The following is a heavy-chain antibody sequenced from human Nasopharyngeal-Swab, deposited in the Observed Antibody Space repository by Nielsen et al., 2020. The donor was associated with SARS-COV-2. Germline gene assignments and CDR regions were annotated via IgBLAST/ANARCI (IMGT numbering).Heavy chain of an antibody. CDR2: LSYSGST. V-gene: IGHV4-31*03. D-gene: IGHD3-22*01. CDR3: ARARITMIVVVNAFDI. J-gene: IGHJ3*02. Sequence: SETLSLTCTVSGGSISSGGYYWSWIRQHPGKGLEWIGYLSYSGSTYYNPSLKSRVTISVDTSKNQFSLKLSSVTAADTAVYYCARARITMIVVVNAFDIWGQGTMVTVSS. CDR1: GGSISSGGYY.